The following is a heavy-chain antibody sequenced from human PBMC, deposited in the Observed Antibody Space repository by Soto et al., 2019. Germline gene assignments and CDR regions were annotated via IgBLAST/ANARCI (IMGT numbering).Heavy chain of an antibody. CDR1: GFTFSSYW. D-gene: IGHD2-15*01. V-gene: IGHV3-74*01. CDR3: ARWPYWTGGSCYDS. Sequence: LRLSCAASGFTFSSYWMHWVRQAPGKGLVWVSRINSDGSSTSYADSVKGRFTISRDNAKNTLYLQMNSLRAEDKAVYYCARWPYWTGGSCYDSCGQVTLVALSS. CDR2: INSDGSST. J-gene: IGHJ5*01.